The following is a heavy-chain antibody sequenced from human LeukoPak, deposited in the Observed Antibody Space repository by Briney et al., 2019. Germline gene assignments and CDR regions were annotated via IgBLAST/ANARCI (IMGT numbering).Heavy chain of an antibody. CDR3: ARHLDGYNYCYYYYMDV. V-gene: IGHV4-34*01. CDR1: GGSFSGYY. J-gene: IGHJ6*03. D-gene: IGHD5-24*01. CDR2: IYYSGST. Sequence: PSQTLSLTCAVYGGSFSGYYWTWIRQPPGKGLEWIGSIYYSGSTYYNPSLKSRVTISVDASKNQFSLKLSSVTAADTAVYYCARHLDGYNYCYYYYMDVWGKGTTVTVS.